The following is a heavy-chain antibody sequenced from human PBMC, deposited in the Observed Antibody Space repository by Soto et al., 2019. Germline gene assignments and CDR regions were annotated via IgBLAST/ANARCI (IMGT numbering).Heavy chain of an antibody. Sequence: SSDTLSLTCTVSGGSISRYYWIWIRQHPGKGLEWIGYIYYSGSTCYNPSLKSRVTISVDTSKNQFSLKLSSVTAADTAVYYCARAPRGRDTPSMDVWGQGTTVTVSS. D-gene: IGHD1-26*01. V-gene: IGHV4-31*03. CDR3: ARAPRGRDTPSMDV. CDR2: IYYSGST. J-gene: IGHJ6*02. CDR1: GGSISRYY.